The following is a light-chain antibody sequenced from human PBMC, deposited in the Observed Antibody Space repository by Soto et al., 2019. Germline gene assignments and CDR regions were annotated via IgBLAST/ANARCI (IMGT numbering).Light chain of an antibody. V-gene: IGLV2-8*01. CDR1: SGDVGGYNF. CDR2: DVT. J-gene: IGLJ2*01. CDR3: SSYAGSGLPVA. Sequence: QLVLTQPPSASGSPGQSVTISCTGASGDVGGYNFVSWYQQHPGKAPKLMIYDVTKRPSGVPDRFSGSKSGNTASLTVSGLQVDDEADYYCSSYAGSGLPVAFGGGTKLTVL.